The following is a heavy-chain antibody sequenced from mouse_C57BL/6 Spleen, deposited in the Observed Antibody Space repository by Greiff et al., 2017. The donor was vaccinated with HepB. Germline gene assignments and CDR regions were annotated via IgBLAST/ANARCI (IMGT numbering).Heavy chain of an antibody. CDR2: INPNNGGT. Sequence: EVQLQQSGPELVKPGASVKMSCKASGYTFTDYNMHWVKQSHGKSLEWIGYINPNNGGTSYNQKFKGKATLTVNKSSSTAYMELRGLTSEDSAVYYCARWPYGRGAMDYWGQGTSVTVSS. D-gene: IGHD2-1*01. CDR1: GYTFTDYN. J-gene: IGHJ4*01. V-gene: IGHV1-22*01. CDR3: ARWPYGRGAMDY.